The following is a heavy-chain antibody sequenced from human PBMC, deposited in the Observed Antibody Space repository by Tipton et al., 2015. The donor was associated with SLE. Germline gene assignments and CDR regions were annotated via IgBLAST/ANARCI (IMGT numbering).Heavy chain of an antibody. V-gene: IGHV4-38-2*02. CDR2: MSHSGDT. Sequence: TLSLTCTVSGGSLSPFYWGWIRQPPGKGLEWIGTMSHSGDTYYNPSLESRVTMSMDTSKNQFSLRLSSVTAADTAVYYCARRAGGYQYYYGMDVWGQGTTVTVS. CDR1: GGSLSPFY. CDR3: ARRAGGYQYYYGMDV. J-gene: IGHJ6*02. D-gene: IGHD5-12*01.